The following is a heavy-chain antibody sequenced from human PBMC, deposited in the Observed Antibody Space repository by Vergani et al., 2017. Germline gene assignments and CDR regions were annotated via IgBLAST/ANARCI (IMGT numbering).Heavy chain of an antibody. CDR2: IRSENDGGTA. D-gene: IGHD2-2*02. CDR3: YTDYHDY. CDR1: GITFKNAW. V-gene: IGHV3-15*01. J-gene: IGHJ4*02. Sequence: EVQVVESGGGLIKPGGSLRLSCVVSGITFKNAWINWVRQAPGKGLEWIGRIRSENDGGTADYAAPLKGRFTISRDDSKDSAFLLVNNLKTEDTAVYFCYTDYHDYWGQGTLVTVSS.